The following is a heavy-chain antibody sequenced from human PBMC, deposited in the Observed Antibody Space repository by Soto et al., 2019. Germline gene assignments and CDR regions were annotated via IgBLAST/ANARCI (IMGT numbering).Heavy chain of an antibody. J-gene: IGHJ3*01. V-gene: IGHV4-59*08. CDR1: GGSISSYY. CDR3: ARNADYGDSDSPDAFDL. CDR2: FFYRGST. D-gene: IGHD4-17*01. Sequence: QVQLQESGPGLLKPSETLSLTCTVSGGSISSYYWSWIRQSPGKGLQWIGYFFYRGSTNYNPSLQSRVTMSVDMSKNQFSLKLSSVTAADTALYYCARNADYGDSDSPDAFDLWGQGTMVTVSS.